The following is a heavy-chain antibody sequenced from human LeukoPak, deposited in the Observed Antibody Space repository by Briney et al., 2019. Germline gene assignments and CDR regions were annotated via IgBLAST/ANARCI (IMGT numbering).Heavy chain of an antibody. Sequence: SETLSLTCAVYGGSFSCDYWSWIRQPPGKGLEWIGEINHSGSTNYNPSLKRRVTISVYTSKNQFTRNLSSVTAADTAVDYCATAYYDFWIGYRHYYCYGMDVWGQGNTVTVSS. CDR1: GGSFSCDY. CDR3: ATAYYDFWIGYRHYYCYGMDV. J-gene: IGHJ6*02. D-gene: IGHD3-3*01. V-gene: IGHV4-34*01. CDR2: INHSGST.